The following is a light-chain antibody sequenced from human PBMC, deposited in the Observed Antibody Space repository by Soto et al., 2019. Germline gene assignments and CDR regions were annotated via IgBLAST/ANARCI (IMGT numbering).Light chain of an antibody. J-gene: IGLJ3*02. CDR2: GVS. Sequence: QSALTQPASVSGSPGQSITISCTGTSSDVGGYNYVSWYQQHPGKAPKLMTYGVSNRPSGVSNRFSGSKSGNTASLTISGLQAEDEADYYCSSYASSSSLRVFGGGTKLTVL. V-gene: IGLV2-14*01. CDR1: SSDVGGYNY. CDR3: SSYASSSSLRV.